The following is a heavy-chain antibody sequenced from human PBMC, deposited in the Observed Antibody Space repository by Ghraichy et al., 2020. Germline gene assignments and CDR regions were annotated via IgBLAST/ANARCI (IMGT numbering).Heavy chain of an antibody. CDR1: GFTFDDYA. CDR2: IRWNSDSI. Sequence: GGSLRLSCAASGFTFDDYAMHWVRQAPGKGLEWVSGIRWNSDSIGYADSVKGRFTISRDNAKNSLYLQMNSLRIEDTALYYCAKGAGGTYGMDVWGQGTTVTVSS. D-gene: IGHD3-16*01. V-gene: IGHV3-9*01. J-gene: IGHJ6*02. CDR3: AKGAGGTYGMDV.